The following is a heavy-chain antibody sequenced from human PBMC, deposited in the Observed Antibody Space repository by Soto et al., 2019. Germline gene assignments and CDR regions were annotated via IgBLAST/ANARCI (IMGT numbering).Heavy chain of an antibody. CDR2: TSPSSLAT. V-gene: IGHV1-2*02. Sequence: GASVKVSCKASGYTFTGYSIHWVRQAPGQGLEWMGWTSPSSLATNYAQRFQGRVTMSRDRATSTVYMELSGLRSEDTAVYYCARRARTYYYDSSGYYFDYWGQGTLVTVSS. J-gene: IGHJ4*02. CDR1: GYTFTGYS. CDR3: ARRARTYYYDSSGYYFDY. D-gene: IGHD3-22*01.